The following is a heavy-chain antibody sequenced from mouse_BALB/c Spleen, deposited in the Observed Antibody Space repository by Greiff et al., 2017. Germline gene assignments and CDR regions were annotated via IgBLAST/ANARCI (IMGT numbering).Heavy chain of an antibody. V-gene: IGHV2-9*02. J-gene: IGHJ3*01. Sequence: VKLVESGPGLVAPSQSLSITCTVSGFSLTSYGVHWVRQPPGKGLEWLGVIWAGGSTNYNSALMSRLSISKDNSKSQVFLKMNSLQTDDTAMYYCARVGGYDGFAYWGQGTLVTVSA. CDR1: GFSLTSYG. CDR3: ARVGGYDGFAY. CDR2: IWAGGST. D-gene: IGHD2-14*01.